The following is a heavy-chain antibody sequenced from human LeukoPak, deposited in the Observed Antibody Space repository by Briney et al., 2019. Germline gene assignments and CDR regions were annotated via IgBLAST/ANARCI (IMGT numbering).Heavy chain of an antibody. V-gene: IGHV4-39*01. D-gene: IGHD2-2*01. CDR2: MYYSGNT. J-gene: IGHJ6*02. CDR1: GGSISGSSFY. CDR3: ARSACASTSCSSFYGMDV. Sequence: SETLSLTCTVSGGSISGSSFYWGWIRQPPGKGLEWIGTMYYSGNTYYNPSLKSRVTISVDASKNQCSLKLTSVTAADTAVYYCARSACASTSCSSFYGMDVWGQGTTVAVSS.